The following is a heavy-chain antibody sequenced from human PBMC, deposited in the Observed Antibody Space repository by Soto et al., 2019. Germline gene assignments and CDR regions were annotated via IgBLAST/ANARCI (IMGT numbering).Heavy chain of an antibody. V-gene: IGHV4-31*03. D-gene: IGHD3-10*01. CDR1: GGSISSGGYY. Sequence: SETLSLTCTVSGGSISSGGYYWSWIHQHPGKGLEWIGDIYHSGSTNYNPSLKSRVTISVDTSKNQFSLQVNSVSPEDTAVYYCARESYGSGSYDGMDVWGQGTTVTVSS. CDR3: ARESYGSGSYDGMDV. CDR2: IYHSGST. J-gene: IGHJ6*02.